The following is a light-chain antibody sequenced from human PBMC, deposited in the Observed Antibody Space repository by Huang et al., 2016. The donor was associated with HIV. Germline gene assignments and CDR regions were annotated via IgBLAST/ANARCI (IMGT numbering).Light chain of an antibody. CDR3: QQYDTLPRT. CDR2: GAS. CDR1: QSIRTNY. Sequence: IVLTQSPGPLSLSPGERVTLSCRASQSIRTNYLAWFQQKPGQAPRLLVYGASSRATGIPDRFSGTGSGTDFTLSIGRLEPEDSALYYCQQYDTLPRTFGQGTKVEIK. V-gene: IGKV3-20*01. J-gene: IGKJ1*01.